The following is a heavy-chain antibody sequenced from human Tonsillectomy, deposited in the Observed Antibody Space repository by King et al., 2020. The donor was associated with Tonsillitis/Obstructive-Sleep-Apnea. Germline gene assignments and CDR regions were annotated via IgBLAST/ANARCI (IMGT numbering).Heavy chain of an antibody. J-gene: IGHJ5*02. CDR2: ISGDGGST. V-gene: IGHV3-43*02. Sequence: VQLVQSGGGVVQPGGSLRLSCAASGFTFDDYAMHWVRQAPGKGLEWVSLISGDGGSTYYADSVKGRFTISRDNSKNSLYLQMNSLRTEDTALYYCAKDSMYYYDSSGYQPNWFDPWGQGTLVTVSS. CDR1: GFTFDDYA. D-gene: IGHD3-22*01. CDR3: AKDSMYYYDSSGYQPNWFDP.